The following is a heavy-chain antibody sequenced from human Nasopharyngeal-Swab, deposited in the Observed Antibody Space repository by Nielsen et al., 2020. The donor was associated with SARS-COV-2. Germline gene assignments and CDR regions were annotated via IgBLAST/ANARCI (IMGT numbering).Heavy chain of an antibody. D-gene: IGHD6-19*01. J-gene: IGHJ4*02. CDR2: IYYGGST. V-gene: IGHV4-39*01. CDR3: ATRQRPSYSSGWYQQITDY. Sequence: RQAPGKGLEWMGSIYYGGSTYYNPSLKSRVTITVDASKNQFPEKLRSVPAADTAVYYCATRQRPSYSSGWYQQITDYWGQGTLVTVSS.